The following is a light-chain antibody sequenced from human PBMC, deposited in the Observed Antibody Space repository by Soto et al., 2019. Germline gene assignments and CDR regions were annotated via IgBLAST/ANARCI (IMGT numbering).Light chain of an antibody. CDR3: QKYNSAPNT. J-gene: IGKJ2*01. Sequence: DIQMTQSPSSLSASVGDRVTITCRANQDISIYLAWYQHKPGKVPKLLIYAASSLQTGVQSRFSGSGSGTGFTLTISSLQPEDVGTYYCQKYNSAPNTFGQGTRLEIK. V-gene: IGKV1-27*01. CDR2: AAS. CDR1: QDISIY.